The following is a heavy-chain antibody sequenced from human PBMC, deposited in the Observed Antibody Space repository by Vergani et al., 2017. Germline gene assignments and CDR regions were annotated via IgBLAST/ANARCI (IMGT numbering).Heavy chain of an antibody. CDR3: ANSYCSSLSCYAFYGMEV. V-gene: IGHV3-30*02. D-gene: IGHD2-2*01. CDR2: LRYDGSNE. J-gene: IGHJ6*02. CDR1: GFSFSTYG. Sequence: QVQLVESGGGVVQPGGSLRLSCAASGFSFSTYGMHWVRQAPGRGLEWVAFLRYDGSNEYYGDAVKGRFIISRDNSKNMLSLEMHSLRPEYTAVYYCANSYCSSLSCYAFYGMEVWGQGTTVTVSS.